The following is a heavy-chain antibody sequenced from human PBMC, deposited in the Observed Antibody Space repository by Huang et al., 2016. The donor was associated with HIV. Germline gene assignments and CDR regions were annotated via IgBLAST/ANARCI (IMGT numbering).Heavy chain of an antibody. CDR3: ASQHIGAAATWF. CDR1: GDFISSTNYS. J-gene: IGHJ4*02. Sequence: QLQLQESGPGQVKPSETLSLTCPVSGDFISSTNYSWGWFRQSPGKGLEWVGSVYQSASTNYNPSLKSRVPLSGDTSRNQFSLRLNSVTAADTAVYYCASQHIGAAATWFWGRGTQVAVSS. D-gene: IGHD6-13*01. CDR2: VYQSAST. V-gene: IGHV4-39*01.